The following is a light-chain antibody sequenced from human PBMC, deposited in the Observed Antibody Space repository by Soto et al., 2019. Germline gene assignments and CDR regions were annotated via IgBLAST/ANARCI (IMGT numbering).Light chain of an antibody. V-gene: IGKV3-15*01. CDR2: AAS. CDR1: ESVYSN. CDR3: QQYTKWPLT. Sequence: EIVMTQSPATLSVSQGERATLSCRASESVYSNLAWYQQKPGQAPTLLIFAASTRATGIPARFSGSGSGTEFSLTISSLQSEDVAVYYWQQYTKWPLTFGGGTKVEIK. J-gene: IGKJ4*01.